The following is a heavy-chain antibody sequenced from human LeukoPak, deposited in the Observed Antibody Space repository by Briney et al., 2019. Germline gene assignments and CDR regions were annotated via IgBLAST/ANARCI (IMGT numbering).Heavy chain of an antibody. CDR3: AKRTDVLTGYYNA. Sequence: GGSLRLSCAASGFTFSSYAMSWVRQASGKGLEWVSHVSGSGGSTYYADSAKGRFTISRDNSNNALYLQMNSLRGDDTAVYYCAKRTDVLTGYYNAWGLGTLVTVSS. D-gene: IGHD3-9*01. CDR2: VSGSGGST. J-gene: IGHJ5*02. V-gene: IGHV3-23*01. CDR1: GFTFSSYA.